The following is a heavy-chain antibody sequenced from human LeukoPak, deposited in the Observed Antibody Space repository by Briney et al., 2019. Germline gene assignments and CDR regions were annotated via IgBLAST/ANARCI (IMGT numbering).Heavy chain of an antibody. CDR3: ARVGSKYYYDSSGYYPGYFDY. J-gene: IGHJ4*02. Sequence: GGSLRLSCAASGFTFSDHYMDWVRQAPGKGLEWVAVISYDGSNKYYADSVKGRFTISRDNSKNTLYLQMNSLRAEDTAVYYCARVGSKYYYDSSGYYPGYFDYWGQGTLVTVSS. D-gene: IGHD3-22*01. CDR2: ISYDGSNK. V-gene: IGHV3-30-3*01. CDR1: GFTFSDHY.